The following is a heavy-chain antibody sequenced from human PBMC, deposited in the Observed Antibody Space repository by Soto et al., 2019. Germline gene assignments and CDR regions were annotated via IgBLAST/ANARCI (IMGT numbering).Heavy chain of an antibody. J-gene: IGHJ4*02. CDR1: GHTFTGYY. CDR2: LNPNSGGN. CDR3: ALTRGSKAAPFDY. D-gene: IGHD2-15*01. V-gene: IGHV1-2*02. Sequence: QVQLVQSGAEVKKPGASVQVSCKASGHTFTGYYMHWVRQAPGQGLEWMGWLNPNSGGNNYAKKFQGRVTMTRDTSIFTAYMELSRLRSDDTAVYYCALTRGSKAAPFDYWGQGTLVTVSS.